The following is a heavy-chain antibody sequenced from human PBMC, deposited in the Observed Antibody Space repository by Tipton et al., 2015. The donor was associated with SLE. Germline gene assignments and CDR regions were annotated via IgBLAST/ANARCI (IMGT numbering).Heavy chain of an antibody. V-gene: IGHV4-59*08. CDR1: GGSISPHY. CDR2: VYYSGST. CDR3: ARTRDYDFWRNS. J-gene: IGHJ5*02. Sequence: TLSLTCTVSGGSISPHYWSWVRQPPGKGLEWIGYVYYSGSTMYNSSLRSRVTMAVDTSKNQFSLRMSSVTAADTAVYYCARTRDYDFWRNSWGQGTLVSVSS. D-gene: IGHD3-3*01.